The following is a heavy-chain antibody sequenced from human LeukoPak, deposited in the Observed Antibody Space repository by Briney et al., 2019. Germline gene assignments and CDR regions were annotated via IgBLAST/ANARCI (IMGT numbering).Heavy chain of an antibody. Sequence: ASVKVSCKASGYTFTSYNVNWVRQATGQGLELVGWVNPNSGDTVYAQKFRGRVTMTRDTSISTAYMELSSLRSEDTAVYYCARAMGAPRHFDYWGQGTLVTVSS. CDR1: GYTFTSYN. CDR2: VNPNSGDT. J-gene: IGHJ4*02. CDR3: ARAMGAPRHFDY. D-gene: IGHD1-26*01. V-gene: IGHV1-8*01.